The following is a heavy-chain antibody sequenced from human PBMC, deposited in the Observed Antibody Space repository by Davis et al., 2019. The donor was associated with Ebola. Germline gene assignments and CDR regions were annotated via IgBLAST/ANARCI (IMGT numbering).Heavy chain of an antibody. V-gene: IGHV1-46*01. CDR3: ARVGYQWNYRGFLDY. CDR1: GYTFTTSY. J-gene: IGHJ4*02. D-gene: IGHD1-7*01. Sequence: AASVKVSCKASGYTFTTSYMYWVRQAPGQGLEWMGMINPSGGSTTYAQKFQGRVTMTRDTPTSTIYMELTSLSSEDTAVYYCARVGYQWNYRGFLDYWGQGTLVTVSS. CDR2: INPSGGST.